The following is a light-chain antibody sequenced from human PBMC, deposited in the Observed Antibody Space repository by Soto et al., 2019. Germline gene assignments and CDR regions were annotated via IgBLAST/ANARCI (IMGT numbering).Light chain of an antibody. Sequence: DIEMVQSPSALSASVGDTVTITCRASQKSSPWLAWYQQKPGQAPKLLMYDVSSLKRGVPSRFSGSGSGTEFTLTISSLQPDDFAVYYCQQYGSSPPTFGQGTKVEIK. J-gene: IGKJ1*01. CDR2: DVS. V-gene: IGKV1-5*01. CDR1: QKSSPW. CDR3: QQYGSSPPT.